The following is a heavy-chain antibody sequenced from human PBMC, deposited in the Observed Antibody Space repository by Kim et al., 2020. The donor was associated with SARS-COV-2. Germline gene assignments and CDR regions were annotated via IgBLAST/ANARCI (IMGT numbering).Heavy chain of an antibody. CDR1: GFTFSSYA. CDR3: AKLLLLWFGELPRWGRPGRRGMDV. Sequence: GGSLRLSCAASGFTFSSYAMSWVRQAPGKGLEWVSAISGSGGSTYYADSVKGRFTISRDNSKNTLYLQMNSLRAEDTAVYYCAKLLLLWFGELPRWGRPGRRGMDVWGQGTTVTVSS. D-gene: IGHD3-10*01. J-gene: IGHJ6*02. CDR2: ISGSGGST. V-gene: IGHV3-23*01.